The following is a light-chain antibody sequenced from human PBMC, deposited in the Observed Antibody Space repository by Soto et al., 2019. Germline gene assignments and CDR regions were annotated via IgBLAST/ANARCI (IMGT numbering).Light chain of an antibody. Sequence: QLVLTQPPSASGTPGQRVSISCSGSRSNIGGNSVNWYQQVPGTAPKLLIYSNNQRPSGVPVRFSGAKSGTSASLAISGLQSEDEADYYCATWDDSLNAVVFGGGTKLTVL. J-gene: IGLJ2*01. CDR3: ATWDDSLNAVV. CDR1: RSNIGGNS. V-gene: IGLV1-44*01. CDR2: SNN.